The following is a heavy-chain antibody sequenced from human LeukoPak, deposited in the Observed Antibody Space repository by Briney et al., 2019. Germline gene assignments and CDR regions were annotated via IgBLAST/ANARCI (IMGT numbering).Heavy chain of an antibody. CDR2: IIPSLGTP. J-gene: IGHJ4*02. Sequence: SVKVSCKASGDTFSNYAISWVRQAPGQGLEWVGRIIPSLGTPNYAQKFQGRVTITADRSTTTAYMGLSSLRFEDTAVYYCARAGSSRFSVPYYFNYWGQGTPVTVSS. CDR3: ARAGSSRFSVPYYFNY. V-gene: IGHV1-69*04. D-gene: IGHD6-13*01. CDR1: GDTFSNYA.